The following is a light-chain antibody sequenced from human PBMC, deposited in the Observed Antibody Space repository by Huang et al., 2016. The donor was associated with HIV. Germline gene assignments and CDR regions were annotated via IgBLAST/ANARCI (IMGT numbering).Light chain of an antibody. Sequence: DIVLTQTPDSLAVSLGERAIINCKSSQILLDKFTGKNHLAWYQQRPGQSPKVFISWASIRESGVPDRFSGGGSGTDFTFTSNGLQSDDVAVYYCQQYLASPAFGRGT. CDR1: QILLDKFTGKNH. CDR3: QQYLASPA. V-gene: IGKV4-1*01. J-gene: IGKJ1*01. CDR2: WAS.